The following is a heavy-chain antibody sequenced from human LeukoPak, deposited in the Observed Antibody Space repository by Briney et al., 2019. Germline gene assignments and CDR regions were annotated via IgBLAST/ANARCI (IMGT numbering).Heavy chain of an antibody. CDR3: AKDGDTVSGTYYFDMDV. Sequence: GGSLRLSCAASGFTFRGYGMHWVRQAPGKGLEWVAFIRYDAINKYYADSVKGRFTISRDNSRNTLYLQMNSLRAEDTALYYWAKDGDTVSGTYYFDMDVWGKGTTVTISS. CDR2: IRYDAINK. CDR1: GFTFRGYG. D-gene: IGHD1-26*01. J-gene: IGHJ6*03. V-gene: IGHV3-30*02.